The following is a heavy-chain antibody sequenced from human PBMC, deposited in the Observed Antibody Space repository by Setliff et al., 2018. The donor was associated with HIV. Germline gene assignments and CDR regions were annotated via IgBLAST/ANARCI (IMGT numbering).Heavy chain of an antibody. CDR2: IYSGGST. D-gene: IGHD3-10*01. V-gene: IGHV3-66*02. J-gene: IGHJ3*02. Sequence: GGSLRLSCAASGFTVSSNYMSWVRQAPGKGLEWVSVIYSGGSTYYADSVKGRFTISRDNSKNTLYLQMNSLRAEDTAVYYCAKVFAFGIDAFDIWGQGTVVTVSS. CDR3: AKVFAFGIDAFDI. CDR1: GFTVSSNY.